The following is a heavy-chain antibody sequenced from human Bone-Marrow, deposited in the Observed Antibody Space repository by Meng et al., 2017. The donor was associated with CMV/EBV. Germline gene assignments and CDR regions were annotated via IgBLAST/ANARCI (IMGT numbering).Heavy chain of an antibody. CDR3: ARKLYSGYEQGSYYYYYGMDV. CDR1: GATFNSYV. D-gene: IGHD5-12*01. J-gene: IGHJ6*02. Sequence: SVKVSCKASGATFNSYVVSWVRQAPGQGLEWMGGLIPIFGTTKYPQRFQGRVTITADKSTSTAYMELSSLRSEDTAVYYCARKLYSGYEQGSYYYYYGMDVWGQGTTVTVSS. V-gene: IGHV1-69*06. CDR2: LIPIFGTT.